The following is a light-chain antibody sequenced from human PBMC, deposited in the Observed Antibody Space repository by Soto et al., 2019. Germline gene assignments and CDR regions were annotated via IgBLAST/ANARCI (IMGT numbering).Light chain of an antibody. J-gene: IGKJ1*01. CDR1: QSVSSN. V-gene: IGKV3-15*01. CDR3: QQYNNWPPLT. CDR2: GAS. Sequence: EIVMTQSPATLSVSPGERATLSCRASQSVSSNLAWYQQKPGQAPRLIIYGASTRATGIPARFSGSGSGTEFTLTISSLQSEDFAVYYCQQYNNWPPLTFGRGTKVEIK.